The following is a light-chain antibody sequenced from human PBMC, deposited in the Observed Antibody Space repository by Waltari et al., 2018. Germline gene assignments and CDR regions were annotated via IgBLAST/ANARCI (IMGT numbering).Light chain of an antibody. CDR1: SIGTKS. V-gene: IGLV3-21*02. CDR2: AEG. J-gene: IGLJ1*01. CDR3: QVWDTSSNHGV. Sequence: SYVLTQPPSVSVAPGETAKITCEGDSIGTKSVHWYQQRPGQAPVLAVHAEGDRPSGILERCSGSNSGNTATLTINRVEVGDEADYFCQVWDTSSNHGVFGNGTKVTIL.